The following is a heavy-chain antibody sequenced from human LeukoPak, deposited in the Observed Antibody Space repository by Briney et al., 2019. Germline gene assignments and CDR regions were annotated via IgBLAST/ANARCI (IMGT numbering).Heavy chain of an antibody. V-gene: IGHV3-7*01. D-gene: IGHD2-15*01. Sequence: GSLRLSCAASGFIFSSFFLNWVRLTPGGELEWVACISLDGSEPFYMDSVRGRFTISRDNTEKSLYLQMNSLRAEDTAVYFCVRDLGHSRHYFEYWGQGALVTVSS. CDR2: ISLDGSEP. CDR1: GFIFSSFF. J-gene: IGHJ4*02. CDR3: VRDLGHSRHYFEY.